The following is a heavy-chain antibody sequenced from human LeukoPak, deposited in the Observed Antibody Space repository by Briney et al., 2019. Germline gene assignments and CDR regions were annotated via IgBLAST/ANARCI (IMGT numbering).Heavy chain of an antibody. CDR2: IKQDGSEK. CDR3: ARDFGFYDILTGYSSSIDY. Sequence: GGSLRLSCAASGFTLSSHRMNWVRQAPGKGLEWVAHIKQDGSEKYYVDSVKGRFTISRDNAKNSLYLQMNSLRAEDTAVYYCARDFGFYDILTGYSSSIDYWGQGTLVTVSS. CDR1: GFTLSSHR. J-gene: IGHJ4*02. D-gene: IGHD3-9*01. V-gene: IGHV3-7*01.